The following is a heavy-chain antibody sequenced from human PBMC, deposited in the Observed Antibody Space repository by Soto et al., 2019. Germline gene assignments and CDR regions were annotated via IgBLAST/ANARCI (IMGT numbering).Heavy chain of an antibody. Sequence: QVQLVQSGAEVKKPGASVNISCKASGYTFLNYYIHWVRQAPGQGLEWMAIINPTGGSTNYAQRFQGRVTLSMDTSTTTVYMELSSLRFEDTAVYYCARDLAAGDYWGQGTLVTVSS. CDR1: GYTFLNYY. D-gene: IGHD6-25*01. V-gene: IGHV1-46*01. J-gene: IGHJ4*02. CDR3: ARDLAAGDY. CDR2: INPTGGST.